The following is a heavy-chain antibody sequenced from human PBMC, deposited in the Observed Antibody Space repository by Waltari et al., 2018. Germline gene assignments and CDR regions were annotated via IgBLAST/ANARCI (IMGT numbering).Heavy chain of an antibody. CDR3: ARGGAAGLDY. CDR1: GGSISSSSYY. J-gene: IGHJ4*02. CDR2: IYYSGST. D-gene: IGHD6-13*01. V-gene: IGHV4-39*01. Sequence: QLQLQESCPGLVKPSETLSLTCTVSGGSISSSSYYWAWIRQPPGKGLEWIGTIYYSGSTYYKPSLKSRVTIWVDTSKNQFSLKLGSVTAADTAVFYCARGGAAGLDYWGQGTLVTVSS.